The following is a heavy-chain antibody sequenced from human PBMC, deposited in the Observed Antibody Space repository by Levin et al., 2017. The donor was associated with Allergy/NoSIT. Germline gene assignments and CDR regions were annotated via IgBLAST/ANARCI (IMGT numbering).Heavy chain of an antibody. V-gene: IGHV3-48*03. CDR3: ATLCVGDCSTHYDY. J-gene: IGHJ4*02. D-gene: IGHD2-21*01. CDR2: ISSRGSMI. Sequence: LKISCAASGFTFSTYEMSWVRQAPGKGLEWVSYISSRGSMINYADSVKGRFTISRDNAQNSLYLQMNSMRGEDTAVYYSATLCVGDCSTHYDYWGQGTLVTVSA. CDR1: GFTFSTYE.